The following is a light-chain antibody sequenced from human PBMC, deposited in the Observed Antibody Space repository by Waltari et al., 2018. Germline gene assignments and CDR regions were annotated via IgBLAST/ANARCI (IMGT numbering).Light chain of an antibody. CDR3: QQYSSTPPT. V-gene: IGKV4-1*01. Sequence: DIVMTQSPDSLPVSLGDTATITCKSSQSVLYSPNNRNYLAWYQQKPGQPPKLLFYWAPTRESGVPDRFSGSGSGTDFTLTISSLQAEDVAVYYCQQYSSTPPTFGQGTKVEIK. CDR2: WAP. J-gene: IGKJ1*01. CDR1: QSVLYSPNNRNY.